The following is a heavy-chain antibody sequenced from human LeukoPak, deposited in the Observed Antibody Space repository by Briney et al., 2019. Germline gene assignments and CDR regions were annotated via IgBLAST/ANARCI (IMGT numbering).Heavy chain of an antibody. Sequence: GGSLRLSCAASGFTVSSKYMSWVRQAPGKGLEWVSVIYSSGPIYYADSVKGRFTISRDNARNSLHLQMNSLRDEDTAVYYCARDGSNSGPDFEYWGQGILVTVSS. CDR2: IYSSGPI. D-gene: IGHD2/OR15-2a*01. CDR3: ARDGSNSGPDFEY. V-gene: IGHV3-66*01. J-gene: IGHJ4*02. CDR1: GFTVSSKY.